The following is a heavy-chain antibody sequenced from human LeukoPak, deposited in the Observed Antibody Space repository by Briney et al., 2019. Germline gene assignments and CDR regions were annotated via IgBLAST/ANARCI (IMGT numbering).Heavy chain of an antibody. D-gene: IGHD1-26*01. CDR2: IGSFGTTI. J-gene: IGHJ4*02. CDR1: GFAFGDYY. Sequence: GGSLRLSCAASGFAFGDYYMSWIRQAPGKGLEWVSYIGSFGTTIYYADSVKGRFTVSRDNAKNSLYLQINSLRVEDTAVYYCARDRLGPTASFDYWSQGTLVTVSS. V-gene: IGHV3-11*01. CDR3: ARDRLGPTASFDY.